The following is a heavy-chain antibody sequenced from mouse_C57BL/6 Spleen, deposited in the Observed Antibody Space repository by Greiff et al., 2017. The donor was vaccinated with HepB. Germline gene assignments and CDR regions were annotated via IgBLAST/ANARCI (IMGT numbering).Heavy chain of an antibody. V-gene: IGHV1-64*01. Sequence: QVQLQQPGAELVKPGASVKLSCKASGYTFTSYWMHWVKQRPGRGLEWIGMIHPNSGSTNYNEKFKSKATLTVDKSSSTAYMQLSSLTSEDSAVYYCARGGGYDYDAGFAYWGQGTLVTVSA. D-gene: IGHD2-4*01. J-gene: IGHJ3*01. CDR1: GYTFTSYW. CDR2: IHPNSGST. CDR3: ARGGGYDYDAGFAY.